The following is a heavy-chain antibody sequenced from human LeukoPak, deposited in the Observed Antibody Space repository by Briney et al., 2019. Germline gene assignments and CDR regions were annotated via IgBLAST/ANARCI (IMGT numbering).Heavy chain of an antibody. D-gene: IGHD3/OR15-3a*01. CDR2: MDPSGGST. V-gene: IGHV1-46*01. Sequence: GASVKVSCKASGYTFTSHYMHWVRQAPRQGLEWMGIMDPSGGSTTYAQKFQGRVTMTRDTSTSTVYLELSSLRSEDTAVYYCVGDLKTWTGLAYWGQGTLVTVSS. CDR3: VGDLKTWTGLAY. J-gene: IGHJ4*02. CDR1: GYTFTSHY.